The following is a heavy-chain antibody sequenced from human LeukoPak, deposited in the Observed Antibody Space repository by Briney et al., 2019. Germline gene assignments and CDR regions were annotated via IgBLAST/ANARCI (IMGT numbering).Heavy chain of an antibody. V-gene: IGHV3-30*02. CDR1: GFSFSAYA. D-gene: IGHD6-13*01. Sequence: GGSLRLSCAASGFSFSAYAMYWVRQAPGKGPEWVALIRYDGINKYYGDSVKGRFTISRDNSKNMLYLQMNSLRAEDTAVYYCVKTGSGWYGDYWGQGARVTVSP. CDR2: IRYDGINK. J-gene: IGHJ4*02. CDR3: VKTGSGWYGDY.